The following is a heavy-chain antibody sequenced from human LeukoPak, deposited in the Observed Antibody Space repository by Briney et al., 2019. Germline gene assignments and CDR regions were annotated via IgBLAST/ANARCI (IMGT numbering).Heavy chain of an antibody. J-gene: IGHJ4*02. CDR2: INPNSGGT. Sequence: GASVKVSCKASGYTFTGYYMHWVRQAPGQGLEWMGWINPNSGGTNYAQKFQGRVTMTRDTSISTAYMELSRLRSDDTAVYYCARVGIVVGATPILLGYDYWGQGTLVTVSS. CDR1: GYTFTGYY. D-gene: IGHD1-26*01. V-gene: IGHV1-2*02. CDR3: ARVGIVVGATPILLGYDY.